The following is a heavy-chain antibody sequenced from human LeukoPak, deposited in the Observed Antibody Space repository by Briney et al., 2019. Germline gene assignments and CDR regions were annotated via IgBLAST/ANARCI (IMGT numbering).Heavy chain of an antibody. CDR1: GFTVSSNY. CDR3: AREGTYDYVSYGMDV. Sequence: GGSLRLSCAASGFTVSSNYMSWVRQAPGKGLEWVSVIYSGGSTYYADSVKGRFTISRDNSKNTLYLQMNSLRAEDTAVYYCAREGTYDYVSYGMDVWGQGTTVTVSS. CDR2: IYSGGST. D-gene: IGHD3-16*01. J-gene: IGHJ6*02. V-gene: IGHV3-53*01.